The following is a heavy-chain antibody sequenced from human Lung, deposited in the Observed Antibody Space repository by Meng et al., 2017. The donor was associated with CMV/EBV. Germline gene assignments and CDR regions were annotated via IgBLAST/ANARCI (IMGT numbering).Heavy chain of an antibody. V-gene: IGHV5-51*01. CDR1: GYSFTTYW. CDR3: ARPFIRVLIEDFDI. D-gene: IGHD2-8*01. J-gene: IGHJ3*02. CDR2: IYSGDSDT. Sequence: XVSXKASGYSFTTYWIGWVRQMPGKGLEWMGIIYSGDSDTKYSPSFQGQVTISADKSISTAYLQWSSLKASDTAMYYCARPFIRVLIEDFDIWGQGTXVTVSS.